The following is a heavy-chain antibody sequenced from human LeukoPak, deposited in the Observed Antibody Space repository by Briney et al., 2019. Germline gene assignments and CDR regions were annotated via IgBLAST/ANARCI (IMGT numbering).Heavy chain of an antibody. J-gene: IGHJ4*02. V-gene: IGHV1-69*05. D-gene: IGHD3-22*01. Sequence: SVKVSCKASGGTFSSYAISWVRQAPGQGLEWMGGIIPIFGTANYAQKFQGRVTITTDESTSTAYMELSSLRSEDTAVYYCARDSRAYYYDSSGYYYFDYWGQGTLVTVSS. CDR3: ARDSRAYYYDSSGYYYFDY. CDR1: GGTFSSYA. CDR2: IIPIFGTA.